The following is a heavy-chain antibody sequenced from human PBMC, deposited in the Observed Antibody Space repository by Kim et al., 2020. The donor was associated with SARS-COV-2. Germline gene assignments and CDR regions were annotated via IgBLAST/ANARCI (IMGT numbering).Heavy chain of an antibody. V-gene: IGHV3-23*03. CDR3: AKDAPDYGGNPDYYGMDV. CDR1: GFTFSSYA. Sequence: GGSLRLSCAASGFTFSSYAMSWVRQAPGKGLEWVSVIYSGGSSTYYADSVKGRFTISRDNSKNTLYLQMNSLRAEDTAVYYCAKDAPDYGGNPDYYGMDVWGQGTTVTVSS. CDR2: IYSGGSST. J-gene: IGHJ6*02. D-gene: IGHD4-17*01.